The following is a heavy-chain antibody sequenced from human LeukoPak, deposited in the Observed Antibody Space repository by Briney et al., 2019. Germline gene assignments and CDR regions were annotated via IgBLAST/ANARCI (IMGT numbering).Heavy chain of an antibody. CDR1: GYTFTSYG. CDR2: ISAYNGNT. V-gene: IGHV1-18*01. CDR3: ARGVGYYGSGSYFPSNWFDP. D-gene: IGHD3-10*01. J-gene: IGHJ5*02. Sequence: ASVKVSCKASGYTFTSYGISWVRQAPGQGLEWMGWISAYNGNTNYAQKLQGRVTMTTDTSTSTAYMELRSLRSDDTAVYYCARGVGYYGSGSYFPSNWFDPWGQGTLVTVSS.